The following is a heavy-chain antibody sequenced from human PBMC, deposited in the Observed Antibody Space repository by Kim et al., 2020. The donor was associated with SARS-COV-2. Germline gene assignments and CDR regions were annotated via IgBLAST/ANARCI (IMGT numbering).Heavy chain of an antibody. D-gene: IGHD3-22*01. V-gene: IGHV1-3*01. CDR1: GYTFTSYA. CDR2: INAGNGNT. J-gene: IGHJ1*01. CDR3: ARVAQAYYYDSSGYYGGYFQH. Sequence: ASVKVSCKASGYTFTSYAMHWVRQAPGQRLEWMGWINAGNGNTKYSQKFQGRVTITRDTSASTAYMELSSLRSEDTAVYYCARVAQAYYYDSSGYYGGYFQHWGAPWSPSPQ.